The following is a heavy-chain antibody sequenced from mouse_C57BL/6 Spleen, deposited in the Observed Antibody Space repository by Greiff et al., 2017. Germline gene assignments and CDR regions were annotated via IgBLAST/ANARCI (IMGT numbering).Heavy chain of an antibody. V-gene: IGHV1-61*01. CDR2: IYPSDSET. CDR1: GYTFTSYW. Sequence: VQLQQSGAELVRPGSSVKLSCKASGYTFTSYWMDWVKQRPGQGLEWIGNIYPSDSETHYNQKFKDKATLTVDKSSSTAYMQLSSLTSEDSAVYYCARITTVVAEGFAYWGQGTLVTVSA. J-gene: IGHJ3*01. CDR3: ARITTVVAEGFAY. D-gene: IGHD1-1*01.